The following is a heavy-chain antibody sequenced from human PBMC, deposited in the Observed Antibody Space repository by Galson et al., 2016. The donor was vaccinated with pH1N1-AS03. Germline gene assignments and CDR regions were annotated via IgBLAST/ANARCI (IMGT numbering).Heavy chain of an antibody. D-gene: IGHD4/OR15-4a*01. V-gene: IGHV1-69*06. CDR3: GRAMVTTTYYGMDV. Sequence: SVKVSCKASGGTFSSYAFSWVRQAPGQGLEWMGGVIPIFGTTNYAQKFQGRVTITADKSTSTAYMELRSLRSDDTAVYYCGRAMVTTTYYGMDVWGQGTTVTVSS. CDR2: VIPIFGTT. CDR1: GGTFSSYA. J-gene: IGHJ6*02.